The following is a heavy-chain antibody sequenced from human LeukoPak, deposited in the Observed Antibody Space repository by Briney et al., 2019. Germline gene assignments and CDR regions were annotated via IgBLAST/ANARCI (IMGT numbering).Heavy chain of an antibody. D-gene: IGHD3-22*01. CDR2: IYYSGST. CDR1: GGSIGSYY. CDR3: ARNRSDGSGYYGYYFDY. J-gene: IGHJ4*02. Sequence: SETPSLTCIVSGGSIGSYYWSWIRQPPGKGLEWIGHIYYSGSTDYNPSLRSRVTISVDTSKNQFSLRLSSVTAADTAVYYCARNRSDGSGYYGYYFDYWGQGTLVSVSS. V-gene: IGHV4-59*01.